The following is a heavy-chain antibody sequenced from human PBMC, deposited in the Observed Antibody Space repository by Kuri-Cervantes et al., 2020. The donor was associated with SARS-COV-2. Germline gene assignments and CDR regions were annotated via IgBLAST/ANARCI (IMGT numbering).Heavy chain of an antibody. J-gene: IGHJ4*02. D-gene: IGHD3-3*01. V-gene: IGHV3-30-3*01. CDR2: ISYDGSNK. CDR1: GFTFSSYA. CDR3: AREYDFWRTFDY. Sequence: GGSLRLSCAASGFTFSSYAMHWVRQAPGKGLEWVAVISYDGSNKYYADSVKGRFTISRDNSKNTLYLQMNSLRAEDTAVYYCAREYDFWRTFDYWCQGTLVTVSS.